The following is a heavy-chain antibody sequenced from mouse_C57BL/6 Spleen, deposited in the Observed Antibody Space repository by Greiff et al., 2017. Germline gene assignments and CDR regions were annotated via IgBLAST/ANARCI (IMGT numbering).Heavy chain of an antibody. V-gene: IGHV1-81*01. CDR1: GYTFTSYG. D-gene: IGHD3-2*02. J-gene: IGHJ4*01. CDR2: IYPRSGNT. CDR3: AREAAQARAMDY. Sequence: VQLKQSGAELARPGASVKLSCKASGYTFTSYGISWVKQRTGQGLEWIGEIYPRSGNTYYNEKFKGKATLTADKSSSTAYMELRSLTSEDSAVYFCAREAAQARAMDYWGQGTSVTVSS.